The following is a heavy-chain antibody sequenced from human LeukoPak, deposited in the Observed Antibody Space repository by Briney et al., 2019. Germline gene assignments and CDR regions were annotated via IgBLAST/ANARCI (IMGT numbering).Heavy chain of an antibody. CDR2: IYYSGST. Sequence: SETLSLTCTVSGGSISSYYWSWIRQPPGKGLEWIGYIYYSGSTNYNPSLKSRLTISVDTSKNQFSLKLSSVTAADTAVYYCARDDQQLVLGYWGQGTLVTVSS. CDR3: ARDDQQLVLGY. CDR1: GGSISSYY. D-gene: IGHD6-13*01. V-gene: IGHV4-59*01. J-gene: IGHJ4*02.